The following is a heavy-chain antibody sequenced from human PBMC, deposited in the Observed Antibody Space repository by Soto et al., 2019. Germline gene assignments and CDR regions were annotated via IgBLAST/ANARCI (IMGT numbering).Heavy chain of an antibody. CDR1: GYSFTSYW. V-gene: IGHV5-51*01. D-gene: IGHD6-6*01. J-gene: IGHJ6*02. CDR3: ARHSGLAARPMFGGMDV. Sequence: RGESLKISCKGSGYSFTSYWIGWVRQMPGKGLEWMGIIYPGDSDTRYSPSFQGQVTISADKSISTAYLQWSSLKASGTAMYYCARHSGLAARPMFGGMDVWGQGTTVTVSS. CDR2: IYPGDSDT.